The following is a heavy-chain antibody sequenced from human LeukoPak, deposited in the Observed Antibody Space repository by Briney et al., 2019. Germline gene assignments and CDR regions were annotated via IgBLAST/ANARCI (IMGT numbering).Heavy chain of an antibody. J-gene: IGHJ3*01. CDR1: GFSFSSIGTA. V-gene: IGHV6-1*01. CDR3: AREGYDASDV. CDR2: TYYRSKWYS. D-gene: IGHD2-15*01. Sequence: QTLSLTCALSGFSFSSIGTAWTWLRPSPSRGLEWLGRTYYRSKWYSDYAISLKSRITIKPDTSKNQFSLQLNSVTPEDTAMYYCAREGYDASDVWGQGTMVTVSS.